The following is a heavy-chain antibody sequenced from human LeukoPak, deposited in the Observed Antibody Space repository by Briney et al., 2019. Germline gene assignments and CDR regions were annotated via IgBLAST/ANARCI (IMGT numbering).Heavy chain of an antibody. Sequence: GGSLRLSCAASGFTFSSYSMNWVRQAPGKGLEWVSSISSSSSYIYYADSVKGRFTISRDNAKNSLYLQMNSLRAEDTAVYYCARGREVYCSSTSCYDAFDIWGQGTIVTVSS. CDR3: ARGREVYCSSTSCYDAFDI. J-gene: IGHJ3*02. CDR1: GFTFSSYS. D-gene: IGHD2-2*01. CDR2: ISSSSSYI. V-gene: IGHV3-21*01.